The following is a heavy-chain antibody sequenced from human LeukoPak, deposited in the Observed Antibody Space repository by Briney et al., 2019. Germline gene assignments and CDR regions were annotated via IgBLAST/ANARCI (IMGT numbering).Heavy chain of an antibody. CDR3: GRRTSYDTLTGYIYWYFDL. V-gene: IGHV4-59*01. Sequence: SETLSLTCAVSGGSISSYYWSWIRKPPGKGLEWIGYINYSGSTDYNPSLKSRVTMSVDTSKNQFSLKLSSVTAADTAVYFCGRRTSYDTLTGYIYWYFDLWGRGTLVTVSS. CDR2: INYSGST. D-gene: IGHD3-9*01. CDR1: GGSISSYY. J-gene: IGHJ2*01.